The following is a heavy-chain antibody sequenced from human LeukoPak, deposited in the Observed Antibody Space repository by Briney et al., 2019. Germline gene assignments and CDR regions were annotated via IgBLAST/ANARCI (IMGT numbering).Heavy chain of an antibody. CDR3: AKDLDDSSGYWAYYFDY. V-gene: IGHV3-23*01. CDR1: GFTFSSYA. Sequence: GGSLRLSCAASGFTFSSYAMSWVRQAPGKGLEWVSAISGSGGSTYYADSVKGRFTISRDNSKNTLYLQMNSLRAEDTAVYYCAKDLDDSSGYWAYYFDYWGQGTLVTVSS. CDR2: ISGSGGST. J-gene: IGHJ4*02. D-gene: IGHD3-22*01.